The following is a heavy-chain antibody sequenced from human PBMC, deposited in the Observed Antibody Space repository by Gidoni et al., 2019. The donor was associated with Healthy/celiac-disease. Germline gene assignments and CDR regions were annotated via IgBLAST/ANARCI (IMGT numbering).Heavy chain of an antibody. D-gene: IGHD6-19*01. V-gene: IGHV3-30-3*01. CDR3: ARVRSQWLVQDAFDI. Sequence: QVQLVESGGGVVQPGRSLRLSCAASGFTSRSDAMHWVRQAPGKGLGWVAVISYDGSNKDYADSVKGRFTISRDNSKNTLYPQMNSLRAEDTAVYYCARVRSQWLVQDAFDIWGQGTMVTVSS. CDR1: GFTSRSDA. CDR2: ISYDGSNK. J-gene: IGHJ3*02.